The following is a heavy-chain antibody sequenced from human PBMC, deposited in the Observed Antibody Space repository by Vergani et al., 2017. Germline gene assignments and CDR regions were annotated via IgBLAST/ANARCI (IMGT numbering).Heavy chain of an antibody. CDR2: IYYSGST. J-gene: IGHJ4*02. CDR3: ARESSSGCFDY. CDR1: GGSVSSGSYY. V-gene: IGHV4-61*01. Sequence: QVQLQESGPGLVKPSETLSLTCTVSGGSVSSGSYYWSWIRQPPGKGLEWIGYIYYSGSTNYNPSRRSRVTLAVDTSKNQFSLKLSSVTAADTAVYYCARESSSGCFDYWGQGTLVTVSS. D-gene: IGHD6-19*01.